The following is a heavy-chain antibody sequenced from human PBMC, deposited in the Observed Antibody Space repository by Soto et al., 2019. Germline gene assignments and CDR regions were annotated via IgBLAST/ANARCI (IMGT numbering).Heavy chain of an antibody. Sequence: GGSLRLSCAISGFTVSNNYVSWVRQAPGKGPEWVAVIYSGGDTDHAESVRGRFTVSRVTSKNTVYLQMNSLRVEDTAMYYCTRDSSYYGAGRGVLDYWGQGTPVTVSS. J-gene: IGHJ4*02. CDR3: TRDSSYYGAGRGVLDY. D-gene: IGHD3-10*01. CDR2: IYSGGDT. V-gene: IGHV3-66*01. CDR1: GFTVSNNY.